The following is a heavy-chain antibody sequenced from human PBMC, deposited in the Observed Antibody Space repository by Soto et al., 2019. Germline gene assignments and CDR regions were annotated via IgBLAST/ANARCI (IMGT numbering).Heavy chain of an antibody. CDR3: AKHSSGWSFES. CDR2: ITSGGNT. CDR1: GFTFSTYA. J-gene: IGHJ4*02. D-gene: IGHD6-19*01. V-gene: IGHV3-23*01. Sequence: EVQLLESGGGLVQPGGSLRLSCAASGFTFSTYAMAWVRQAPGKGLEWVSAITSGGNTYYADSVKGRFTISRDDSKSTLSLHMSSLRAEDTAVYYCAKHSSGWSFESWGQGTLVTVSS.